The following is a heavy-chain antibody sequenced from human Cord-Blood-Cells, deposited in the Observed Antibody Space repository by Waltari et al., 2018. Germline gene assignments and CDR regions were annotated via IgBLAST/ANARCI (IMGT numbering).Heavy chain of an antibody. Sequence: QVQLVQSGAEVKKPGASVKVSCKASGYTFTGYYMHWVRQAPGQGLEWMGWINPNRGGKNYAQKFQGRVTMTRDTSISTAYMELSRLRSDDTAVYYCARDHGGGLDYWGQGTLVTVSS. CDR2: INPNRGGK. V-gene: IGHV1-2*02. CDR3: ARDHGGGLDY. D-gene: IGHD2-15*01. CDR1: GYTFTGYY. J-gene: IGHJ4*02.